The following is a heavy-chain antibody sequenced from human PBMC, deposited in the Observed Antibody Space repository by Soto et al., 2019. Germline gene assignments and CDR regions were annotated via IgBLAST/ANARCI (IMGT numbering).Heavy chain of an antibody. V-gene: IGHV1-3*01. CDR3: ARDLGAFPSDFGSGSHYVYYVMDI. J-gene: IGHJ6*02. CDR1: GYTFSNYA. CDR2: INGGNGNT. D-gene: IGHD3-3*01. Sequence: QAQVVQSGAEVKKPGASVKVSCKASGYTFSNYAMHWVRQAPGQRLEWMGWINGGNGNTKYSQKFQGRVTITSDTSASTAYMELSSLIPEDTAVYYCARDLGAFPSDFGSGSHYVYYVMDIWGQGTTVTVSS.